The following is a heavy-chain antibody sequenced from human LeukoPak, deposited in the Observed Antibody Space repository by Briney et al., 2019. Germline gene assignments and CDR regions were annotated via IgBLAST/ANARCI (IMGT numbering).Heavy chain of an antibody. CDR3: ARAGIPWNPADC. J-gene: IGHJ4*02. CDR1: GDFISDSDW. D-gene: IGHD1-14*01. V-gene: IGHV4-4*02. Sequence: SGTLSLTCAVSGDFISDSDWWTWVRQPPGKGLEWIGEIRHSESTNYSPSLKSRVTISIDKSKNQLSLKLSSVTAADTANYFCARAGIPWNPADCWGQGTLVIVSS. CDR2: IRHSEST.